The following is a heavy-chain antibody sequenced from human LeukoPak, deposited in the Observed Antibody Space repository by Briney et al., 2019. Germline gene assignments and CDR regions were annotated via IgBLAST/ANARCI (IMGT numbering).Heavy chain of an antibody. CDR1: GYTFTSYY. J-gene: IGHJ5*02. Sequence: ASVKVSCKASGYTFTSYYMHWVRQAPGQGLEWMGIINPSGGSTSYAQKFQGRVTMTRDTSTSTVYMELRSLRSDDTAVYYCARCITIFGVVSWFDPWGQGTLVTVSS. CDR3: ARCITIFGVVSWFDP. CDR2: INPSGGST. V-gene: IGHV1-46*01. D-gene: IGHD3-3*01.